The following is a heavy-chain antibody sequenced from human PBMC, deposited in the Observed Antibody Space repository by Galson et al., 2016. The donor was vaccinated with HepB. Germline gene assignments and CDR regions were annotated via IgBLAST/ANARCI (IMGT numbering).Heavy chain of an antibody. CDR3: ARLGFDLSTGSPPGWFDP. CDR2: IFPDDSGS. CDR1: GYSFSNYW. J-gene: IGHJ5*02. Sequence: QSGAEVKKPGESLKISCKGSGYSFSNYWIVWVRQMPGKGLEWMGIIFPDDSGSKYSPSFEGHVTISADKSINTVYLQWASLRASDTAMYYCARLGFDLSTGSPPGWFDPWGQGTLVTVSS. D-gene: IGHD3-9*01. V-gene: IGHV5-51*01.